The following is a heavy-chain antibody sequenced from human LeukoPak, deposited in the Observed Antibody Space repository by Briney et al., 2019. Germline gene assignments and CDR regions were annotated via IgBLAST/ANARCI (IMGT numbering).Heavy chain of an antibody. CDR1: GFIFRNSG. D-gene: IGHD3-22*01. V-gene: IGHV3-23*01. Sequence: GGSLRLSCAASGFIFRNSGMNWVRQAPGKGLEWVSGISGSGSRPYYADSVKGRSTISRDNSKNTLYLQINSLTVEDTASYYCVKAAGHDNRDDSFDIWGLGTMVTVSS. CDR3: VKAAGHDNRDDSFDI. J-gene: IGHJ3*02. CDR2: ISGSGSRP.